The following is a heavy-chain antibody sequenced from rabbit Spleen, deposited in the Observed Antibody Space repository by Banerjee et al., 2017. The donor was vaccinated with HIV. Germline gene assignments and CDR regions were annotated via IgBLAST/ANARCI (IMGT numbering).Heavy chain of an antibody. Sequence: QQQLEESGGGLVKPGGTLTLTCKASGIDFSSYYYMCWVRQAPGKGLELIACINPDSGYTNYASWAKGRFTISKTSSTTVTLQMTSLTAADTATYFCARDTGSSFSRYGRDLWGQGTLVT. CDR3: ARDTGSSFSRYGRDL. CDR2: INPDSGYT. CDR1: GIDFSSYYY. D-gene: IGHD8-1*01. J-gene: IGHJ6*01. V-gene: IGHV1S45*01.